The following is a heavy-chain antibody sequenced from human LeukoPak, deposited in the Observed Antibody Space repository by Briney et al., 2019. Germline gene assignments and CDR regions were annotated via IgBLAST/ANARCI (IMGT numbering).Heavy chain of an antibody. D-gene: IGHD3-10*01. CDR3: ASAVGTYYYGSGSYYSDY. V-gene: IGHV1-2*02. J-gene: IGHJ4*02. CDR1: GYTFTGYY. Sequence: ASVKVSCKASGYTFTGYYMHWVRQAPGQGLEWMGWINPNSGGTNYAQKFQGGVTMTRDTSISTAYMELSRLRSDDTAVYYCASAVGTYYYGSGSYYSDYWGQGTLVTVSS. CDR2: INPNSGGT.